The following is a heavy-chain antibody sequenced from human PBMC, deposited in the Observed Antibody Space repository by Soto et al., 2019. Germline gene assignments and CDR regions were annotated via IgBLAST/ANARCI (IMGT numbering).Heavy chain of an antibody. CDR3: ARAGGRGYSYGYLAWFDP. CDR1: GGTFSSYA. V-gene: IGHV1-69*13. J-gene: IGHJ5*02. D-gene: IGHD5-18*01. CDR2: IIPIFGTA. Sequence: ASVKVSCKASGGTFSSYAISWVRQAPGQGLEWMGGIIPIFGTANYAQKFQGRVTITADESTSTAYMELSSLRSEDTAVYYCARAGGRGYSYGYLAWFDPWGQRTLVTVSS.